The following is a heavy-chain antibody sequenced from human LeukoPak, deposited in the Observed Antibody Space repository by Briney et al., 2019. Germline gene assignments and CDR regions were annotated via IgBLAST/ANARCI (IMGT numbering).Heavy chain of an antibody. V-gene: IGHV3-30*02. CDR2: IRYDGSNK. Sequence: GGSLRLSCAASGFTFSSYAMHWVRQSPGKGLEWVAFIRYDGSNKYYADSVKGRFTISRDNSKNTLYLQMNSLRAEDTAVYYCAKDPTYYGGNPYYYYYYMDVWGKGTTVTVSS. CDR1: GFTFSSYA. J-gene: IGHJ6*03. D-gene: IGHD4-23*01. CDR3: AKDPTYYGGNPYYYYYYMDV.